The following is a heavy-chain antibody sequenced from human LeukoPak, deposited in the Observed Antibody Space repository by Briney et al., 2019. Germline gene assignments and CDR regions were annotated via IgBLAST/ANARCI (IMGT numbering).Heavy chain of an antibody. J-gene: IGHJ4*02. D-gene: IGHD2-8*02. Sequence: GGSLRLSCVASGFAYANYAMNWVRQAPGKRLEWVASITGTGGRGGIYYADSVKGRFTISRDNSKNTLFLQMSSLRAEDTAVYHCAKGDRGHCTGVKCYPFDYWGQGTVVTVSS. CDR2: ITGTGGRGGI. CDR1: GFAYANYA. V-gene: IGHV3-23*01. CDR3: AKGDRGHCTGVKCYPFDY.